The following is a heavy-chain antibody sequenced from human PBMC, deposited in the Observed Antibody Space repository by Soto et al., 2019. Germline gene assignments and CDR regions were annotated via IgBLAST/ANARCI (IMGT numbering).Heavy chain of an antibody. Sequence: SETLSLTCTVSGGSISRGGYYWSWIRQHPGKGLEWIGYIYYSGSTYYNPSLKSRVTISVDTSKNQFSLKLSSVTAADTAVYYCARENGHYFDYWGQGTLVTVSS. CDR1: GGSISRGGYY. CDR2: IYYSGST. V-gene: IGHV4-31*03. CDR3: ARENGHYFDY. D-gene: IGHD1-1*01. J-gene: IGHJ4*02.